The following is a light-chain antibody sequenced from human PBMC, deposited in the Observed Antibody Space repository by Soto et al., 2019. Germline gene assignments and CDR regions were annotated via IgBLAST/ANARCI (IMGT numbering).Light chain of an antibody. CDR3: QQYYFSPLT. V-gene: IGKV4-1*01. CDR1: QSVSSY. Sequence: EIVLTQSPATLSLSPGERATLSCRASQSVSSYVAWYQQKPGQPPKLLILWASTRESGVPDRFSGSGSGTDFTLTISSLQAEDVAVYYCQQYYFSPLTFGGGTKVEIK. J-gene: IGKJ4*01. CDR2: WAS.